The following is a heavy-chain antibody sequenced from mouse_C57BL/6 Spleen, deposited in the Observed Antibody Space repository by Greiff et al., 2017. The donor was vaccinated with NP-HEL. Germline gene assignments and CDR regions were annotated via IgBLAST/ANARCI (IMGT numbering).Heavy chain of an antibody. V-gene: IGHV5-17*01. CDR2: ISSGSSNI. Sequence: DVKLVESGGGLVKPGGSLKLSCAASGFTFSDYGMHWVRQAPEKGLEWVAYISSGSSNIYYADTVKGRFTISRYNAKNTLFLQITSLRSEDTAIYCCARGQLRLLDYGGQGTTLTVAS. J-gene: IGHJ2*01. CDR3: ARGQLRLLDY. CDR1: GFTFSDYG. D-gene: IGHD3-2*02.